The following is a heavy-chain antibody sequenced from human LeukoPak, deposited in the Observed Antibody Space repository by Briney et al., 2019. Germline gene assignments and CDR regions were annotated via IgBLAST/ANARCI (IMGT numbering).Heavy chain of an antibody. CDR2: INPNSGGT. Sequence: ASVKVSCKASGYTFTGYYMHWVRQAPGQGLEWMGWINPNSGGTNYAQKFQGRVTMTRDTSISTAYMELSRLRSDDTAVYYCAGASVPIFGVSWGYWGQGTLVTVSS. CDR1: GYTFTGYY. J-gene: IGHJ4*02. V-gene: IGHV1-2*02. CDR3: AGASVPIFGVSWGY. D-gene: IGHD3-3*01.